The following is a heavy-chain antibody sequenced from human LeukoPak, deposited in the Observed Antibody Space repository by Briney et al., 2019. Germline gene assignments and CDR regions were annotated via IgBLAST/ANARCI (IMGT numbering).Heavy chain of an antibody. CDR1: GGNFGSYA. CDR2: IIPVFAIA. Sequence: SVKVSCKASGGNFGSYAINWVRQAPGQGLEWMGGIIPVFAIANYAQKFQGRVTITADESTSTVYMELSSLIYEDTAVYFCARQRTFRGLDNWGQGTLVTVSS. V-gene: IGHV1-69*13. D-gene: IGHD3-10*01. CDR3: ARQRTFRGLDN. J-gene: IGHJ4*02.